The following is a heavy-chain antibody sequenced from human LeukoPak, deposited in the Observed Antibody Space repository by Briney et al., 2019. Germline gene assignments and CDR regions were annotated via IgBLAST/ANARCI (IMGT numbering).Heavy chain of an antibody. CDR3: AKAAEMATIPLYFDY. Sequence: GGSLRLSCAASGFTFDDYTMHWVRQAPGKGLEWVSLISWDGGSTYYADSVKGRFTISRDNSKNSLYLQMNSLRTEDTALYYCAKAAEMATIPLYFDYWGQGTLVTVSS. CDR2: ISWDGGST. D-gene: IGHD5-24*01. J-gene: IGHJ4*02. CDR1: GFTFDDYT. V-gene: IGHV3-43*01.